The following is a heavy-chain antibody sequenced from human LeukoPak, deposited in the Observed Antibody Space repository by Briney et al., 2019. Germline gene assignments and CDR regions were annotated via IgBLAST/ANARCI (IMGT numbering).Heavy chain of an antibody. CDR1: GYTFTSYG. V-gene: IGHV1-18*01. Sequence: ASVKVSCKASGYTFTSYGISWVRQAPGQGLEWMGWISAYNGNTNYAQKLQGRVTMTTDTSTSTAYMELRSLRSDDTAVYYCAREGGDSYSGSYQYYFDYWGQGTLVTVSS. D-gene: IGHD1-26*01. J-gene: IGHJ4*02. CDR3: AREGGDSYSGSYQYYFDY. CDR2: ISAYNGNT.